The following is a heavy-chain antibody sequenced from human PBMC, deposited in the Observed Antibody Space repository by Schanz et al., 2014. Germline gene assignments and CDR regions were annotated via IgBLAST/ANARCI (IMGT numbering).Heavy chain of an antibody. CDR3: AKDGGSGIQYYYYYYGMDV. Sequence: EVQLVESGGGVVQPWRSLRLSCAASGFTFRGHAMHWVRQAPGKGLEWVSAISGSGGSTYYADSVKGRFTISRDNSKNTLYLQMNSLRAEDTAVYYCAKDGGSGIQYYYYYYGMDVWGQGTTVTVSS. CDR2: ISGSGGST. V-gene: IGHV3-23*04. D-gene: IGHD3-10*01. J-gene: IGHJ6*02. CDR1: GFTFRGHA.